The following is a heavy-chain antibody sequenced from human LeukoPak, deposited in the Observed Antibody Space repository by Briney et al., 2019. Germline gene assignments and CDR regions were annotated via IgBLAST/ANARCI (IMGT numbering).Heavy chain of an antibody. Sequence: QPGGSLRLSCSASEFTFSSYATHWVRQAPGKGLEYVSAISSNGGSTYYADSVKGRFTISRDNSKNTLYLQMSSLRAEDTAVYYCLKGYCSSISCYGDYWGQGTLVTVSS. CDR1: EFTFSSYA. CDR3: LKGYCSSISCYGDY. V-gene: IGHV3-64D*09. D-gene: IGHD2-2*01. CDR2: ISSNGGST. J-gene: IGHJ4*02.